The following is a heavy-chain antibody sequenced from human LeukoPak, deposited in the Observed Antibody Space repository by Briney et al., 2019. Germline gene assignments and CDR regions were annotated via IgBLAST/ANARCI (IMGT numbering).Heavy chain of an antibody. CDR1: GLTVGSNY. V-gene: IGHV3-66*04. J-gene: IGHJ4*02. Sequence: PGGSLRLSCAASGLTVGSNYMTWVRQAPGKGLEWVSVIYSGGSTYYADSVKGGFTISRDNSKNTLYLQRNSLRAEDTAVYYCARLAAAHHFDYWGQGTLVPVSS. D-gene: IGHD6-13*01. CDR3: ARLAAAHHFDY. CDR2: IYSGGST.